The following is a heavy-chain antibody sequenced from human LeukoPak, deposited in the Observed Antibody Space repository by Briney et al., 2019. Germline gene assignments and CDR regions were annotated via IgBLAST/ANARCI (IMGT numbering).Heavy chain of an antibody. D-gene: IGHD4-23*01. CDR1: GFTFSGST. V-gene: IGHV3-73*01. CDR3: TNYDGNGALDI. J-gene: IGHJ3*02. CDR2: IRSKPNNYAT. Sequence: GGSLRLSCAASGFTFSGSTVHWVRQASGKGLEWVGRIRSKPNNYATAYAASVKGRFTISRDDSKNTAYLQTNSLKTEDTAVYYSTNYDGNGALDIWGQGTMVTVSS.